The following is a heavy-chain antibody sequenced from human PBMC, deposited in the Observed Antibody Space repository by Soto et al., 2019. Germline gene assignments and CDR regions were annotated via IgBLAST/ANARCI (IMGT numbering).Heavy chain of an antibody. CDR2: INLKSGGT. CDR3: ARVPVLRYFDWTRGCMDV. D-gene: IGHD3-9*01. CDR1: GYTFTGYY. V-gene: IGHV1-2*02. J-gene: IGHJ6*02. Sequence: ASVKVSCKVSGYTFTGYYMHWVRQAPGQGLEWIGWINLKSGGTNHAQKFQGRVTMTRDTSISTAYMELSSLRSDDTAVYYCARVPVLRYFDWTRGCMDVWGQGTTVTVSS.